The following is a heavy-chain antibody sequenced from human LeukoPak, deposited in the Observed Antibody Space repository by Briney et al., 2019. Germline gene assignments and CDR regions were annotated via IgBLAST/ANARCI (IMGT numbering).Heavy chain of an antibody. D-gene: IGHD3-3*01. Sequence: PAETLSLTCAVYGGSFSGYYWSWIRQPPGKGLEWIGEINHSGSTNYNPSLKSRVTISVDKSKNQFSLKLSSVTAADTAVYYCARATIFGYFDYWGQEPWSPSPQ. CDR2: INHSGST. V-gene: IGHV4-34*01. CDR1: GGSFSGYY. J-gene: IGHJ4*01. CDR3: ARATIFGYFDY.